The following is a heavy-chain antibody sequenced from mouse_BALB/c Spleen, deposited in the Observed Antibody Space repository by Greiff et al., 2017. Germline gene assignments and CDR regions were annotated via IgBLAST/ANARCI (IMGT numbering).Heavy chain of an antibody. V-gene: IGHV1-62-2*01. Sequence: QVQLQQPGSELVRPGASVKLSCKASGYTFTEYIIHWVKQRSGQGLEWIGWFYPGSGSIKYNEKFKDKATLTADKSSSTVYMELSRLTSEDSAVYFCARHEDRGFITTATYYAMDYWGQGTSVTVSS. CDR3: ARHEDRGFITTATYYAMDY. CDR2: FYPGSGSI. CDR1: GYTFTEYI. J-gene: IGHJ4*01. D-gene: IGHD1-2*01.